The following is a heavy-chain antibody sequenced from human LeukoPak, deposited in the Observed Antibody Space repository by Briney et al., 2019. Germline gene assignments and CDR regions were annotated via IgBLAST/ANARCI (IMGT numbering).Heavy chain of an antibody. J-gene: IGHJ2*01. Sequence: SETLSLTCAVYGGPFSGYYWSWIRQPPGKGLELIGEINHSGSTSYNPSLKSRVTISVDTSKNQFSLKLSSVNAAERAVYYGARGKRQYNRVVIQDWSRNDYWYIDLWGRGTLVTVSS. CDR3: ARGKRQYNRVVIQDWSRNDYWYIDL. D-gene: IGHD3-3*01. V-gene: IGHV4-34*01. CDR1: GGPFSGYY. CDR2: INHSGST.